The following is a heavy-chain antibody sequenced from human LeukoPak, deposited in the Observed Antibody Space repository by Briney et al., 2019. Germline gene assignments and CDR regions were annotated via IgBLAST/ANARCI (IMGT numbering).Heavy chain of an antibody. V-gene: IGHV2-5*01. CDR2: IYWNDDK. CDR3: AHRAITMIEDWFDP. D-gene: IGHD3-22*01. J-gene: IGHJ5*02. Sequence: SGPTLVNPTQTLTLTCTFSGFSLSTSGVGVGWIRQPPGKALEWLALIYWNDDKRYSTSLKSRLTITKDTSKNQVVLTMTNMDPVDTATYYCAHRAITMIEDWFDPWGQGTLVTVSS. CDR1: GFSLSTSGVG.